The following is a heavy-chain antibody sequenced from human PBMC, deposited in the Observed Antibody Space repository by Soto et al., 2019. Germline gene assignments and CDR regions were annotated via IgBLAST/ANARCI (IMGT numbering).Heavy chain of an antibody. CDR2: IHHSGSI. Sequence: PSETLSLTCAVYGGSLSGYYWTWIRRPPGKGLEWIGEIHHSGSINYNSSLKSRVTISADTSKNQFFLKLSSVTAADTAVYYRSRGGDAYMAGNYWGQGTLVTVSS. CDR1: GGSLSGYY. J-gene: IGHJ4*02. D-gene: IGHD2-2*01. V-gene: IGHV4-34*01. CDR3: SRGGDAYMAGNY.